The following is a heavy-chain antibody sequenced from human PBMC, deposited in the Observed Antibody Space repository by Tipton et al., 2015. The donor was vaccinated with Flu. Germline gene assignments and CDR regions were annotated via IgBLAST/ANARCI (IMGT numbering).Heavy chain of an antibody. D-gene: IGHD3-3*01. CDR1: GGSFSGYY. CDR3: ARQGALDSYYDFWSGSGGWAFDI. J-gene: IGHJ3*02. Sequence: TLSLTCAVYGGSFSGYYWSWIRQPPGKGLEWIGEINHSGSTNYNPSLKSRVTISVDTSKNQFSLKLSSVTAADTAVYYCARQGALDSYYDFWSGSGGWAFDIWGQGTMVTVSS. V-gene: IGHV4-34*01. CDR2: INHSGST.